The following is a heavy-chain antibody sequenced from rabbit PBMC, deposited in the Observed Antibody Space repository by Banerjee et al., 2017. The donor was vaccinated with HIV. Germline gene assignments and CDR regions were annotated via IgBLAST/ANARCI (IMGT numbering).Heavy chain of an antibody. Sequence: QEQLEESGGGLVQPEGSLALTCKASGFTISSSYYMCWVRQAPGKGLEYIACIYSDVTETTYYASWAKGRFTISETSSTTVTLRMTSLTAADTATHFCARGGSAAAFNLWGPGTLVTVS. V-gene: IGHV1S45*01. D-gene: IGHD4-2*01. CDR1: GFTISSSYY. CDR3: ARGGSAAAFNL. CDR2: IYSDVTETT. J-gene: IGHJ4*01.